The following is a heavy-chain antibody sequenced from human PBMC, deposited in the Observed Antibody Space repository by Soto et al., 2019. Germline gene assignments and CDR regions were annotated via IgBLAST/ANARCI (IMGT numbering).Heavy chain of an antibody. CDR1: GYTFTTYG. D-gene: IGHD6-13*01. V-gene: IGHV1-18*01. CDR2: ISAYSGST. J-gene: IGHJ4*02. CDR3: ARDFTKSSSWPYYFAY. Sequence: QVPLVQSGAEVKKPGASVKVSCKASGYTFTTYGISWVRQAPGQGLEWMGWISAYSGSTKFAQKLQGRVTMTTDTSTATACLELRSLTSDDTAVYYCARDFTKSSSWPYYFAYWGQGTLVTVSS.